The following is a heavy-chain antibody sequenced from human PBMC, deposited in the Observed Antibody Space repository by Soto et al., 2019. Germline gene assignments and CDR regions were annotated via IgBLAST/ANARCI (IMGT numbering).Heavy chain of an antibody. CDR1: GGSISSSSYY. V-gene: IGHV4-39*01. CDR2: IYYSGST. Sequence: SETLSLTCTVSGGSISSSSYYWGWIRQPPGKGLEWIGSIYYSGSTYYNPSLKSRVTISVDTSKNQFSLKLSSVTAADTAVYYCARRNDYYYDSSGYYPSRGPFFDYWGQGTLVTVSS. CDR3: ARRNDYYYDSSGYYPSRGPFFDY. J-gene: IGHJ4*02. D-gene: IGHD3-22*01.